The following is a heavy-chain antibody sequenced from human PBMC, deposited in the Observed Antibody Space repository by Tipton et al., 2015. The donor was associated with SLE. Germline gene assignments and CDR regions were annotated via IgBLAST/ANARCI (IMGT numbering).Heavy chain of an antibody. V-gene: IGHV3-33*06. D-gene: IGHD3-10*01. CDR2: IWYDGSNK. Sequence: SLRLSCAASGFTFSSYGMHWVRQAPGKGLEWVAVIWYDGSNKYYADSVKGRFTISRDNSKNTLYLQMNNLRAEDTAVYYCAKEAGVTMVRGVIDYYYYMDVWGKGTTVTVSS. CDR1: GFTFSSYG. J-gene: IGHJ6*03. CDR3: AKEAGVTMVRGVIDYYYYMDV.